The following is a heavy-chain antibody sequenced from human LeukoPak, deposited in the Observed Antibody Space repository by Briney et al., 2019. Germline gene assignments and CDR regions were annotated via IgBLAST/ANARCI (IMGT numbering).Heavy chain of an antibody. J-gene: IGHJ4*02. Sequence: ASVKVSCKTSGFTFTDYGITWVRQAPGQGLEWMGWFSSYNANTKYAQKFQDRVILTTDTSTSTAYMELRSLRSDDTALYYCARDTPLRGYSYKPLDYWGQGTLVTVSS. V-gene: IGHV1-18*01. CDR1: GFTFTDYG. CDR3: ARDTPLRGYSYKPLDY. CDR2: FSSYNANT. D-gene: IGHD5-18*01.